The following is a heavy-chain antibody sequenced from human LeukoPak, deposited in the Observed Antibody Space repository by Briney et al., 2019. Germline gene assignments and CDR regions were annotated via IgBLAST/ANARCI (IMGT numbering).Heavy chain of an antibody. Sequence: GGSLRLSCAASGFTFSSYGMHWFRQAPGKGLEWVADIWYDGSKKYYADSVKGRFTISRDNSKNTLYLQMDSLRAEDTAVYYCARYNTGSVDYWGQGTLVTVSS. J-gene: IGHJ4*02. CDR2: IWYDGSKK. V-gene: IGHV3-33*01. CDR1: GFTFSSYG. D-gene: IGHD2-8*02. CDR3: ARYNTGSVDY.